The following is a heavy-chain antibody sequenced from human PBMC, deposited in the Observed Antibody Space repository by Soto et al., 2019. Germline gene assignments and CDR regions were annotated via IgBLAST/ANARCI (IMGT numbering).Heavy chain of an antibody. CDR3: AREVNGNSPWFEP. Sequence: SETLSLTCTVSGGSISSYYWIWIRQPPGKGLEWIGYIYHSGSTYYNPSLKSRVTISVDRSKNQFSLKLSSVTAADTAVYYCAREVNGNSPWFEPWGQGTLVTLSS. CDR1: GGSISSYY. D-gene: IGHD4-17*01. V-gene: IGHV4-59*12. CDR2: IYHSGST. J-gene: IGHJ5*02.